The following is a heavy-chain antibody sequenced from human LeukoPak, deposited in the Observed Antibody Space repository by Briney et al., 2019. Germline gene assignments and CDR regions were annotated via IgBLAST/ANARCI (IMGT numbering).Heavy chain of an antibody. Sequence: GGSLRLSCAASGFTFSSYAMSWVRQAPGKGLEWVSAISGSGGSTYCADSVKGRFTISRDNSKNTLYLQMNSLRAEDTAVYYCAKGKRITMIVVVTSFDYWGQGTLVTVSS. J-gene: IGHJ4*02. V-gene: IGHV3-23*01. CDR1: GFTFSSYA. D-gene: IGHD3-22*01. CDR3: AKGKRITMIVVVTSFDY. CDR2: ISGSGGST.